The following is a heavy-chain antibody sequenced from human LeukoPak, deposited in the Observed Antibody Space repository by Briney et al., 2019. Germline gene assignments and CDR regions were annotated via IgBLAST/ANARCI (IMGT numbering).Heavy chain of an antibody. V-gene: IGHV3-7*01. CDR1: GFTFSSYW. D-gene: IGHD5-24*01. Sequence: GGSLRLSCAASGFTFSSYWMSWVRQAPGKGLEWVANIKQDGSEKYYVDSVKGRFTISRDNAKNSLYLQMNSLRAEDTAVYYCARVDGYNLIDYYYSMDVWGQGTTVTVSS. CDR2: IKQDGSEK. CDR3: ARVDGYNLIDYYYSMDV. J-gene: IGHJ6*02.